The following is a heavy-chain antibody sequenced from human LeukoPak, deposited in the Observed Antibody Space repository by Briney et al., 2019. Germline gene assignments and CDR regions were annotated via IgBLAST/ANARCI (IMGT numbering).Heavy chain of an antibody. J-gene: IGHJ4*02. CDR1: GYSISSGYY. CDR3: ARAAPYYFDY. V-gene: IGHV4-38-2*02. CDR2: IYHSGST. Sequence: SETLSLTCTVSGYSISSGYYWGWIRQPPGKGLEWIGSIYHSGSTYYNPSLKSRVTISLDTSKNQFSLKLSSVTAADTAVYYCARAAPYYFDYWGQGTLVTVSS.